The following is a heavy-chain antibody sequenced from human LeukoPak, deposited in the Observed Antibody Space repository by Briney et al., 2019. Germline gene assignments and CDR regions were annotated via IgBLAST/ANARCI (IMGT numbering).Heavy chain of an antibody. J-gene: IGHJ3*02. CDR2: IIPIFGTA. CDR3: GRESRYTDWSRAFD. CDR1: GYTFTGYY. V-gene: IGHV1-69*13. D-gene: IGHD3-9*01. Sequence: GASVKVSCKASGYTFTGYYMHWVRQAPGQGLEWMGGIIPIFGTANYAQKFQGRVTITADESTSTAYMELSSLRSEDTAVYYCGRESRYTDWSRAFDMGPRDNGHRLF.